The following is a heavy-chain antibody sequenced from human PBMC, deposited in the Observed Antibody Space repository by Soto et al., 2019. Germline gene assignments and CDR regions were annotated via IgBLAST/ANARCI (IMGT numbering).Heavy chain of an antibody. CDR1: GLTFNNYG. Sequence: PGCSMKLSRTASGLTFNNYGVTWVRTPPGKGLEWVSRICGSDNIHYGDSVKGRFTISRDNNKNSLFLQMTSLTSEDTALYYCAQDLRYSGGSDYYHYGMDVWGQGTTVTVSS. J-gene: IGHJ6*02. D-gene: IGHD1-26*01. CDR2: ICGSDNI. CDR3: AQDLRYSGGSDYYHYGMDV. V-gene: IGHV3-43*02.